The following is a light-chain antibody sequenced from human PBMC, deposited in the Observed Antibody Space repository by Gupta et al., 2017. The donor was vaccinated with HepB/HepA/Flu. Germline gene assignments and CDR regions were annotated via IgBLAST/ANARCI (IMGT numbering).Light chain of an antibody. CDR1: SSNIGRNY. J-gene: IGLJ2*01. V-gene: IGLV1-51*01. CDR3: ATWDNSLNSVV. CDR2: DTS. Sequence: QSVLTLQPSVSAAPGERVIISCSGSSSNIGRNYVSWYQQFPGTAPKLLIYDTSKRPSGIPARFSASKSGTSATLGITGLQTGDEAEYYCATWDNSLNSVVFGGGTKLTVL.